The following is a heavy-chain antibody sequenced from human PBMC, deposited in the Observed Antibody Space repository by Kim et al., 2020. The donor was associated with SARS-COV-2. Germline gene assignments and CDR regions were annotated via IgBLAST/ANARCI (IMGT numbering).Heavy chain of an antibody. D-gene: IGHD6-19*01. CDR1: GFTFSNAW. J-gene: IGHJ5*02. CDR3: TTDPIAVAGVDWFDP. V-gene: IGHV3-15*01. Sequence: GGSLRLSCAASGFTFSNAWMSWVRQAPGKGLEWVGRIKSKTDGGTTDYAAPVKGRFTISRDDSKNTLYLQMNSLKTEDTAVYYCTTDPIAVAGVDWFDPWGQGTLVTVSS. CDR2: IKSKTDGGTT.